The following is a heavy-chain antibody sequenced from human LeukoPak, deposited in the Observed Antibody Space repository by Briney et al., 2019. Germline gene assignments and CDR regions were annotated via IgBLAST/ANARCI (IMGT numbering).Heavy chain of an antibody. CDR2: IYYSGST. CDR3: AREVGDYYYYGMDV. Sequence: PSETLSLTCTVSGGSISSSSYYWDWIRQPPGKGLEWIGSIYYSGSTYYNPSLKSRVTISVDTSKNQFSLKLSSVTAADTAVYYCAREVGDYYYYGMDVWGQGTTVTVSS. J-gene: IGHJ6*02. D-gene: IGHD1-26*01. CDR1: GGSISSSSYY. V-gene: IGHV4-39*01.